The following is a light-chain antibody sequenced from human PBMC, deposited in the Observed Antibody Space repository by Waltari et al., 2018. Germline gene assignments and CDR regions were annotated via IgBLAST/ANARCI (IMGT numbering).Light chain of an antibody. J-gene: IGLJ2*01. CDR1: SSDVGGYNY. V-gene: IGLV2-11*01. CDR3: CSYAGSYPYVV. Sequence: QSALTQPRSVSGSPGQSVTISCTGTSSDVGGYNYVSWYQQHPGKAPKLMIYDVTQRPSGVPDRFSGSKSGNTASLTISVLQAEDEADYYCCSYAGSYPYVVFGGGTKLTVL. CDR2: DVT.